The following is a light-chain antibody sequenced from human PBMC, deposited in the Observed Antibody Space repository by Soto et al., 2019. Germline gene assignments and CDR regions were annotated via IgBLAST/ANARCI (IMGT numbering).Light chain of an antibody. CDR1: KSVGTN. CDR2: DAS. V-gene: IGKV3-15*01. Sequence: SVMTQSPDTLSVSPGERATLSCRASKSVGTNLAWYQQKPGQAPRLLIYDASKRATDIPPRFSGGASGTEFTLTISRLQSEDFAVYHCHQYNSWSTFGQGTKVEIK. J-gene: IGKJ1*01. CDR3: HQYNSWST.